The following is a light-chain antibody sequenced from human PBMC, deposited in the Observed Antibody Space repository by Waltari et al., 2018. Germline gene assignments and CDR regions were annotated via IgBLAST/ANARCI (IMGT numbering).Light chain of an antibody. Sequence: DIQMTQSPSSLSASVGDRVTITCRASQSIRTYLNWYQVKPGKAPKLLISAASTLQGGVPSRFSGSGSGADFTLTISNLQPDDYATYYCQQSYSIPCAFGQGTKLEIK. CDR3: QQSYSIPCA. V-gene: IGKV1-39*01. CDR2: AAS. CDR1: QSIRTY. J-gene: IGKJ2*01.